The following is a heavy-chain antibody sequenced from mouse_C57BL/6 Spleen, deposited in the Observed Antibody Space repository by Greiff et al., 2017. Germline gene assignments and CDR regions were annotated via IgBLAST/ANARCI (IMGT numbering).Heavy chain of an antibody. V-gene: IGHV3-6*01. CDR1: GYSITSGYY. J-gene: IGHJ3*01. CDR2: ISYDGSN. CDR3: ARAQYDYDQAWFAY. D-gene: IGHD2-4*01. Sequence: EVKLMESGPGLVKPSQSLSLTCSVTGYSITSGYYWNWIRQFPGNKLEWMGYISYDGSNHYNPSLKNRIYITRDTSKNQIFLKLNSVTTEDTATYYCARAQYDYDQAWFAYWGQGTLVTVSA.